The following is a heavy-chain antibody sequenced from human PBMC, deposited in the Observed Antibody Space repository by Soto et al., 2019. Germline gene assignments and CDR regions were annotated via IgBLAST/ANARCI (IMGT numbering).Heavy chain of an antibody. CDR1: GLTFTRYS. Sequence: GGSLRLSCSPSGLTFTRYSMNWVRQAPGKGLEWVSSISSTTNYIYYGDSMKGRFTISRDNAKNSLYLQMNSLRAEDTAVYYCAKRLPYYFDYWGQGALVTVSS. J-gene: IGHJ4*02. CDR3: AKRLPYYFDY. V-gene: IGHV3-21*04. CDR2: ISSTTNYI.